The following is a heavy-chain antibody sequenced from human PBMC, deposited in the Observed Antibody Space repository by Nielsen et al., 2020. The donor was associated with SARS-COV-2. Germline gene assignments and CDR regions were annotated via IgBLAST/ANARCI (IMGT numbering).Heavy chain of an antibody. V-gene: IGHV3-49*04. CDR3: TSTTNQFDY. D-gene: IGHD1-1*01. Sequence: GESLKISCTASGFTFGDYAMSWVRQAPGKGLEWVGFIRSKASGGTTEYAASVKGRFIISRDDSKSIAYLQMNSLKTEDTAVYHCTSTTNQFDYRGQGTLVTVSS. CDR1: GFTFGDYA. J-gene: IGHJ4*02. CDR2: IRSKASGGTT.